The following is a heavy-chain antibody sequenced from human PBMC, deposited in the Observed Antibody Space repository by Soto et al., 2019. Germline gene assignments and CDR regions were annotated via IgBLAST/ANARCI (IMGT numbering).Heavy chain of an antibody. CDR2: ISSSTSSI. V-gene: IGHV3-48*01. D-gene: IGHD2-2*02. J-gene: IGHJ1*01. CDR3: ARGVPDAIGYFQH. Sequence: VQLVESGGGLVQPGGSLRLSCAASGFSFSSYSMNWVRQAPGKGLEWVSYISSSTSSIFYADSVKGRFTISRDNAKNSLYLQMNSLTAEDTAVYYCARGVPDAIGYFQHWGQGTLVTVSS. CDR1: GFSFSSYS.